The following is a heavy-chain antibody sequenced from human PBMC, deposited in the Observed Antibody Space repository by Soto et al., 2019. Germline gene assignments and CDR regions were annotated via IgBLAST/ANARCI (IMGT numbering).Heavy chain of an antibody. CDR3: AKDRSFFYCYGDHRDLHSFPTRGSSDL. Sequence: GGSRRLSCAASGFTFDDYPMHGFRQAPGKGLEWVSGISWNSGSIGYADSVKGRFTISRDNAKNSLYLQMNSLRAEDTALYYCAKDRSFFYCYGDHRDLHSFPTRGSSDL. CDR2: ISWNSGSI. V-gene: IGHV3-9*01. J-gene: IGHJ2*01. D-gene: IGHD4-17*01. CDR1: GFTFDDYP.